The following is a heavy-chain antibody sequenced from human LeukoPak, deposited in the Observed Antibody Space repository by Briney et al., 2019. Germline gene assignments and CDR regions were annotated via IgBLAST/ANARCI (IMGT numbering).Heavy chain of an antibody. Sequence: SETLSLTCTVSGGSVISGSYYWSWIRQPPGKGLEWIGYIYYSGSTNYNPSLKSRVTISVDTSKKQFSLNLSSVTAADTAVYYCARAPYFDWLLYPSPFFYYWGQGTLVTVSS. CDR3: ARAPYFDWLLYPSPFFYY. J-gene: IGHJ4*02. CDR2: IYYSGST. D-gene: IGHD3-9*01. V-gene: IGHV4-61*01. CDR1: GGSVISGSYY.